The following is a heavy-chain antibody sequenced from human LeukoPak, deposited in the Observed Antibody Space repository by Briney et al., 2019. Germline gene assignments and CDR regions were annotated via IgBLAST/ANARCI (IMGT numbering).Heavy chain of an antibody. CDR1: GYTFTSYG. CDR2: ISAYNGNT. D-gene: IGHD3-10*01. CDR3: ARTNYGSGSYYTVY. Sequence: GASVKVSCKASGYTFTSYGISWVRQAPGQGLEWMGWISAYNGNTNYAQKLQGRVTMTTDTSTSTAYMELRSLRSDDTAVYYCARTNYGSGSYYTVYWGQGTLVTVSS. J-gene: IGHJ4*02. V-gene: IGHV1-18*01.